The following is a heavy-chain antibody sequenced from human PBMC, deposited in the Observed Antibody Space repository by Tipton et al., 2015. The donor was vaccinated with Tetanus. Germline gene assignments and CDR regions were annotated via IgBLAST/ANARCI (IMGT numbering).Heavy chain of an antibody. CDR2: IYYSGST. CDR3: ARRGGDFLTGYYDS. CDR1: GGSISSSNYY. D-gene: IGHD3-9*01. V-gene: IGHV4-39*01. J-gene: IGHJ4*02. Sequence: TLSLTCTVSGGSISSSNYYRGWIRQPPGKGLEWIGRIYYSGSTSYNPSLKSRATISVDTSKNQFSLELNSVTAADTAVYYCARRGGDFLTGYYDSWGQGTLVTVSS.